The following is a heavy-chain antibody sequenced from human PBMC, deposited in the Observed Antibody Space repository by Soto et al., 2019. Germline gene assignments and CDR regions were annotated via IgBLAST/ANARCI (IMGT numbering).Heavy chain of an antibody. J-gene: IGHJ6*02. CDR2: IIPIFSTA. D-gene: IGHD5-12*01. CDR3: ASSVAKYYYYGKDV. V-gene: IGHV1-69*12. CDR1: GGTFSSYA. Sequence: VQLVQSGAGVKKPGSSVKVSCKASGGTFSSYAISWVRQAPGQGLEWMGVIIPIFSTANYAKKFQGRVTITANESTSTAYMELSTLRPEDTAVYYRASSVAKYYYYGKDVGRQGTTVTVSS.